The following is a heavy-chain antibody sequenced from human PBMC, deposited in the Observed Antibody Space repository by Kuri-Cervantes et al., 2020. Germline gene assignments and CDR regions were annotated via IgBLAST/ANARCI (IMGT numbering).Heavy chain of an antibody. CDR1: GASMKSDY. J-gene: IGHJ3*02. CDR2: VYHSGFT. CDR3: ARDPAYGDYADAFDI. V-gene: IGHV4-59*01. D-gene: IGHD4-17*01. Sequence: ESLKISCSVSGASMKSDYWSWIRQPPKKGLEWIGYVYHSGFTNYNASLESRVTISVDTSKNQFSLKLSSVTAADTAVYYCARDPAYGDYADAFDIWGQGTMVTVSS.